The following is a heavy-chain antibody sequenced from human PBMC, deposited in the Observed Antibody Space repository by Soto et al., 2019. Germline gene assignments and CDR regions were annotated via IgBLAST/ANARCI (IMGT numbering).Heavy chain of an antibody. CDR3: TKGGRGIDIFFDS. V-gene: IGHV3-23*01. J-gene: IGHJ4*02. CDR2: ISGSDDRT. Sequence: EVQLLESGGGLEQPGESLRLSCVASGFTFSNYAMNWIRQAPGKGLEWVSSISGSDDRTFFADSVKGRFTISRDNSKDTVFLQMNNLRGEDTALYYCTKGGRGIDIFFDSWGQGTLVSVSS. CDR1: GFTFSNYA. D-gene: IGHD3-9*01.